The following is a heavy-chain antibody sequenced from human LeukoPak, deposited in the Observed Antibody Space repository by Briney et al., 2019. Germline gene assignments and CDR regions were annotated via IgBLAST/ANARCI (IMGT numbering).Heavy chain of an antibody. CDR3: AREAGSYQRSLDY. CDR2: ISSSSSYI. D-gene: IGHD1-26*01. J-gene: IGHJ4*02. Sequence: GGSLRLSCAASGFTFSSYSMNWVRQAPGKGLEWVTSISSSSSYIYYADSVKGRFTISRDNAKNSLYLQMNSLRAEDTALYYCAREAGSYQRSLDYWGQGTLVTVSS. CDR1: GFTFSSYS. V-gene: IGHV3-21*04.